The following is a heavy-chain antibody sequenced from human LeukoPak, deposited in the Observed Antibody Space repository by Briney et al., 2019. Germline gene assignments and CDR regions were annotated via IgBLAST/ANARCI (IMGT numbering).Heavy chain of an antibody. CDR1: AYCLTALA. J-gene: IGHJ5*02. V-gene: IGHV1-24*01. CDR3: ASDRTMTTVTSGQSWDDP. CDR2: FDPDDGAR. Sequence: GASVKVSCKVSAYCLTALAIHWVRQAPGNGLEWMGRFDPDDGARIYSQRFQDRFLMTEDPSSDTAYMELSGLRSEDTAVYFCASDRTMTTVTSGQSWDDPWGQGTLVTVSS. D-gene: IGHD4-17*01.